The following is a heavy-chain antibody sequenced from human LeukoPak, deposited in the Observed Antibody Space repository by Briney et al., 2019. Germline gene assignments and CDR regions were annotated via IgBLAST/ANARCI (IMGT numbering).Heavy chain of an antibody. CDR3: AKDGEGYCSSTSCYLLDY. CDR2: ISWDGGST. Sequence: PGGSLRLSCAASGFTFDDYAMHWVRQAPGKGLEWVSLISWDGGSTYYADSVKGRFTISRDNSKNSLYLQMNSLRAEATALYYCAKDGEGYCSSTSCYLLDYWGQGTLVTVSS. V-gene: IGHV3-43D*03. D-gene: IGHD2-2*01. CDR1: GFTFDDYA. J-gene: IGHJ4*02.